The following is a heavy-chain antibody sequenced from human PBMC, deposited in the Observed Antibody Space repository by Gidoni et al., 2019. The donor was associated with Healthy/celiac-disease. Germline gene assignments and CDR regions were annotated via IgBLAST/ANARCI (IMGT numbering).Heavy chain of an antibody. V-gene: IGHV3-7*01. Sequence: EVQLVEAGGGLVQPGGSLRLSWAASGVTCSSYWMSWVRQAPGKGLEWVANIKQDGSEKSYVDSVKGRFTISRDNAKNSLYLQMNSLRAEDTAVYYCARDPSWEGSGWYNDYWGQGTLVTVSS. CDR2: IKQDGSEK. CDR1: GVTCSSYW. J-gene: IGHJ4*02. CDR3: ARDPSWEGSGWYNDY. D-gene: IGHD6-19*01.